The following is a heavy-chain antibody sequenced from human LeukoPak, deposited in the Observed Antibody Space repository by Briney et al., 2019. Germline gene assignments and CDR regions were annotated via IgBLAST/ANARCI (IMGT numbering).Heavy chain of an antibody. CDR3: ARQEAVAGSDY. V-gene: IGHV4-39*01. J-gene: IGHJ4*02. CDR1: GGSISSSSYY. Sequence: PSETLSLTCTVSGGSISSSSYYWGWIRQSPGKGLEWIGSIYYSGSTYYNPSLKSRVTISVDTSKNQFSLKLSSVTAADTAVYYCARQEAVAGSDYWGQGTLVTVSS. D-gene: IGHD6-19*01. CDR2: IYYSGST.